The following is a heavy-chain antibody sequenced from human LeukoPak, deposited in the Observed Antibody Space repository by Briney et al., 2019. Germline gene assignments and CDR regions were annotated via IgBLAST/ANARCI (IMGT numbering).Heavy chain of an antibody. V-gene: IGHV4-30-2*01. CDR1: GGSISSGGYS. CDR2: IYHSGST. D-gene: IGHD6-13*01. Sequence: SETLSLTCAVSGGSISSGGYSWSWLRQPPGKGLEWIGYIYHSGSTYYNPSLKSRVTISVDRSKNQFSLKLSSVTAADTAVYYCARRRGMAFYYFDYWDQGTLVTVSS. CDR3: ARRRGMAFYYFDY. J-gene: IGHJ4*02.